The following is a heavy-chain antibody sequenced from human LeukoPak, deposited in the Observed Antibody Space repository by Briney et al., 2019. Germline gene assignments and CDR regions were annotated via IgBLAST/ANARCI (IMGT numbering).Heavy chain of an antibody. J-gene: IGHJ5*02. V-gene: IGHV3-7*01. Sequence: GGSLRLSCAASVFTFSGYWMCWGREAPGEGLEWGAQINHDGNEKNYVDSVKGRFTISRDNSKNSLYLQMNSLKAEDTAVYYCARAPNGYQLWFDPWGQGTLVTVSS. D-gene: IGHD2-2*01. CDR1: VFTFSGYW. CDR3: ARAPNGYQLWFDP. CDR2: INHDGNEK.